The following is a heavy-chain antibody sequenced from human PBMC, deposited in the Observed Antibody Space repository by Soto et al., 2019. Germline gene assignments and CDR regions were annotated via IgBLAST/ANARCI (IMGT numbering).Heavy chain of an antibody. J-gene: IGHJ4*02. CDR1: GFTFSSYD. Sequence: EVQLAESGGGMVQPGGSLRLSCVASGFTFSSYDMHWVRQAPGKGLEYVSSISSNGGTTYYGNSVKGRFTISRHNSKNTLYLQMGSLSAEDMAVYYCVRRVSGNYDYWGQGTLVTVSS. D-gene: IGHD1-7*01. CDR2: ISSNGGTT. CDR3: VRRVSGNYDY. V-gene: IGHV3-64*01.